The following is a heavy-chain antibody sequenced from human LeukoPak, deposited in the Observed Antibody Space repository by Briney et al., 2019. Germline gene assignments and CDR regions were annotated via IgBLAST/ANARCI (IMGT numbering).Heavy chain of an antibody. Sequence: ASVKVSCKASGYTFTGYYMHWVRQAPGQGLEWMGWINPNSGGTNYAQKFQGRVTMTRDTSISTAYMELSRLRSDDTAEYYCARDVRIVGATPIDYWGQGTLVTVSS. J-gene: IGHJ4*02. D-gene: IGHD1-26*01. CDR1: GYTFTGYY. CDR2: INPNSGGT. V-gene: IGHV1-2*02. CDR3: ARDVRIVGATPIDY.